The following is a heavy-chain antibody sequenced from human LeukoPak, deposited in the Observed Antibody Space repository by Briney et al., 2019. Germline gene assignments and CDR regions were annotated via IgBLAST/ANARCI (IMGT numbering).Heavy chain of an antibody. Sequence: GGSLRLSRAASGFTFSTYAMHCVRQAPGKGLEWVAVISYDGSNKYYADSVKGRFTISRDNSKNTLYLQMNSLRAEDTAVFYCARDSATYYYSYAMDVWGQGTTVTVSS. CDR1: GFTFSTYA. V-gene: IGHV3-30-3*01. CDR2: ISYDGSNK. CDR3: ARDSATYYYSYAMDV. D-gene: IGHD5-12*01. J-gene: IGHJ6*02.